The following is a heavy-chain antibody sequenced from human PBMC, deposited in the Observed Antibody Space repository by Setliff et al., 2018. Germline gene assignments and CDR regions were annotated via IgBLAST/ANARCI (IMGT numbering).Heavy chain of an antibody. J-gene: IGHJ4*02. CDR2: ISSSGSTI. Sequence: GGSLRLSCATSGFAFSDYYMSWIRQAPGKGLEWVSYISSSGSTIYYADSVKGRFTISRDNAKNSLYLQMNSLRAEDTAVYYCARVSRSYGLPLDYWGQGTLVTVSS. CDR1: GFAFSDYY. V-gene: IGHV3-11*04. D-gene: IGHD5-18*01. CDR3: ARVSRSYGLPLDY.